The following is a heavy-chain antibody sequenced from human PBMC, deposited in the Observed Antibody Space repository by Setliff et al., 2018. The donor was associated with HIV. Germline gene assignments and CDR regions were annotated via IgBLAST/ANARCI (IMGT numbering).Heavy chain of an antibody. J-gene: IGHJ4*02. D-gene: IGHD3-10*01. CDR2: VFHSGSD. Sequence: SETLSLTCNVLGASINGGRFYWGWIRQPPGKALEWLGSVFHSGSDYYNPSLKSRVIISVDTSRNHFSLTLNSVTAADTAVYYCARGSFIGDYYYFDYWGQGTLVTVSS. CDR1: GASINGGRFY. CDR3: ARGSFIGDYYYFDY. V-gene: IGHV4-39*02.